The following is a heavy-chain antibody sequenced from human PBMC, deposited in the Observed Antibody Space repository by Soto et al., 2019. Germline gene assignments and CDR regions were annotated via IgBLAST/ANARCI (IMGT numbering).Heavy chain of an antibody. CDR2: ISAYNGNT. D-gene: IGHD2-2*01. V-gene: IGHV1-18*01. CDR3: VGCSSTSCQTENNWFEP. CDR1: CYTFTSYG. J-gene: IGHJ5*02. Sequence: ASVKVSCKASCYTFTSYGISLVRQDPGQWLEWMGWISAYNGNTNYAQKLQGRVTMTTDTSTSTAYMELRSLRSDDTAVYYCVGCSSTSCQTENNWFEPWGQGTLVTVSS.